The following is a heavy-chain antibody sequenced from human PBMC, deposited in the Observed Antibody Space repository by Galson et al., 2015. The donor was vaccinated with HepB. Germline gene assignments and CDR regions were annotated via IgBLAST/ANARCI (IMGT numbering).Heavy chain of an antibody. CDR1: GYTFTSYG. CDR2: ISAYNGNT. V-gene: IGHV1-18*01. D-gene: IGHD3-22*01. Sequence: SVKVSCKASGYTFTSYGISWVRQAPGQGLEWMGWISAYNGNTNYAQKLQGRVTMTTDTSTSTAYMELRSLRSDDTAVYYCARGKWGITMIVVVDDAFDIWGQGTMVTVSS. CDR3: ARGKWGITMIVVVDDAFDI. J-gene: IGHJ3*02.